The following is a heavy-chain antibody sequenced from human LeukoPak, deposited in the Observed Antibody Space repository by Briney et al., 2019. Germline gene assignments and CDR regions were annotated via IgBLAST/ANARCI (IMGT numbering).Heavy chain of an antibody. CDR2: IYYSGST. D-gene: IGHD3-3*01. Sequence: SETLSLTCTVSGGSISSYYWSWIRQPPGKGLEWIGYIYYSGSTNYNPSLKSRVTISVDTSKNQFSLKLSSVTAADTAVYYCAREIFDYYYYGMDVWGQGTTVTVSS. CDR3: AREIFDYYYYGMDV. J-gene: IGHJ6*02. CDR1: GGSISSYY. V-gene: IGHV4-59*01.